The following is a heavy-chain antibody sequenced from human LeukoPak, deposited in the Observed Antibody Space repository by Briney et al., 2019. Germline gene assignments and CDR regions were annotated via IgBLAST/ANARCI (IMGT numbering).Heavy chain of an antibody. J-gene: IGHJ4*02. Sequence: GGSLRLSCAASGFTFSSYAMNWVRQAPGKGLDWVSGISGTGGSTYYAGSVKGRFTISRDNPRNTLYMQMNSLRDEDTALYYCAIMHGYYDGSGYWVQWGQGTLVTVSS. D-gene: IGHD3-22*01. CDR3: AIMHGYYDGSGYWVQ. V-gene: IGHV3-23*01. CDR1: GFTFSSYA. CDR2: ISGTGGST.